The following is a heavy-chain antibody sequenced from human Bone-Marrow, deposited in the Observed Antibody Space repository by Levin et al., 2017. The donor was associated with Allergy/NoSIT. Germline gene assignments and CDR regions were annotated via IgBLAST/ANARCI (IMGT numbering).Heavy chain of an antibody. CDR1: GFTFSSYS. D-gene: IGHD3-10*01. CDR2: ISSTSTYI. CDR3: ARDGDSSGSGSYPFED. V-gene: IGHV3-21*01. J-gene: IGHJ4*02. Sequence: GESLKISCAASGFTFSSYSMNWVRQAPGKGLEWVSSISSTSTYIYYADSVRGRFTISRDNAKNSLYLQMNSLTAEDAAVYYCARDGDSSGSGSYPFEDWGQGTLVTVSS.